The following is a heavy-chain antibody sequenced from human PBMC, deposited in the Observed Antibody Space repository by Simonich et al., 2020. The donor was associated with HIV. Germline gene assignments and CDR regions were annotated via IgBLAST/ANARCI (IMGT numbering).Heavy chain of an antibody. CDR3: AAMPYYYYYMDV. CDR2: IYYSGST. Sequence: QLQLQESGPGLVKPSETLSLTCTVSGGSLSSSNYHWGWIRQPPGKGLEWIGSIYYSGSTYYNPSLKSRVPISVDTSKNQFSLKLSSVTAADTAVYYCAAMPYYYYYMDVWGKGTTVTVSS. D-gene: IGHD2-2*01. J-gene: IGHJ6*03. CDR1: GGSLSSSNYH. V-gene: IGHV4-39*01.